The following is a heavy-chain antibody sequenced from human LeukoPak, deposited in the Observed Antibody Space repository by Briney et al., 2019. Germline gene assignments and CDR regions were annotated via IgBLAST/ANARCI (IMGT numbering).Heavy chain of an antibody. CDR1: GYTFTGYY. D-gene: IGHD3-10*01. J-gene: IGHJ5*02. CDR3: ARAGPVLLWFGEFRNWFDP. V-gene: IGHV1-2*02. Sequence: ASVKVSCKASGYTFTGYYMHWVRQAPGQGLEWMGWINPNSGGTNYAQKFQGRVTMTRDTSISTAYMELSRLRSDDTAVYYCARAGPVLLWFGEFRNWFDPWGQGTLVTVSS. CDR2: INPNSGGT.